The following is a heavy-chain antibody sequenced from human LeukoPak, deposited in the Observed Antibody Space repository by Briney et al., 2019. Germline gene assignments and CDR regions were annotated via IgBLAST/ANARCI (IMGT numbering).Heavy chain of an antibody. CDR2: IAYGGTYT. CDR1: GFTFSRYA. Sequence: PGRSLRLSCAASGFTFSRYAMHWVRQAPGKGLEWVAVIAYGGTYTHHADSLKGRFTISRDNSRDTLYLQINSLRPEDTALYYCARNKAITAFFGMDVWGQGTTIIVSS. V-gene: IGHV3-30*04. J-gene: IGHJ6*02. CDR3: ARNKAITAFFGMDV. D-gene: IGHD2/OR15-2a*01.